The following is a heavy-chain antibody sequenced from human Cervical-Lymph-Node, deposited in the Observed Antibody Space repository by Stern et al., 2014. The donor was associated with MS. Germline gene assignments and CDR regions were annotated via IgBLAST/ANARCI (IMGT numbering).Heavy chain of an antibody. CDR1: GYSISSSNW. V-gene: IGHV4-28*01. Sequence: QVQLQESGPGLVKPSDTLSLTCAVSGYSISSSNWWGWIRQPPGKGLEWIGYIYYSGSTYYNPSLKSRVTMSVDTSKNTFSLQLSSVTAVDTAVYYCARLTAVAGTNWYFDLWGRGTLVTVSS. CDR3: ARLTAVAGTNWYFDL. D-gene: IGHD6-19*01. CDR2: IYYSGST. J-gene: IGHJ2*01.